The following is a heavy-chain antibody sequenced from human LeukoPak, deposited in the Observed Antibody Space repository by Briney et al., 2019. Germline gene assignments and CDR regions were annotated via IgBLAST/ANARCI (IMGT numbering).Heavy chain of an antibody. CDR3: ARDGFYYYDPRSLDG. V-gene: IGHV1-18*01. CDR2: ISAYNRNT. D-gene: IGHD3-22*01. Sequence: SSVKVSFKASGYTGTSYGISWVRQAPGQGREGMGWISAYNRNTNYTQKLQGRVTMTTEPSTSTAYMELRSLRSDGTGVYYCARDGFYYYDPRSLDGWGQGGTVTVCS. CDR1: GYTGTSYG. J-gene: IGHJ6*01.